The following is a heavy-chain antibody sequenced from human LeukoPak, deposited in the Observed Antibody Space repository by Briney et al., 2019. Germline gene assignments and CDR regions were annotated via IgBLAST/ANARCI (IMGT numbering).Heavy chain of an antibody. CDR3: ARGIESYGDYGY. J-gene: IGHJ4*02. D-gene: IGHD4-17*01. V-gene: IGHV4-59*01. CDR1: GGSISGSY. Sequence: SETLSLTCTVSGGSISGSYWSWIRQPPGKGLEWIAYMYNSESTNYNPSLKSRVTISIDTSKNQFSLKLSSLTAADTAIYYCARGIESYGDYGYWGQGILVTVSS. CDR2: MYNSEST.